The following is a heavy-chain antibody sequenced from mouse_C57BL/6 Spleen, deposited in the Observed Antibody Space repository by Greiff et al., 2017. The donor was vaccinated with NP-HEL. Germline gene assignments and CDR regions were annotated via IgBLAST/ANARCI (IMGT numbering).Heavy chain of an antibody. CDR3: ARSDYDEGTYAMDY. J-gene: IGHJ4*01. CDR1: GYTFTSYG. Sequence: QVQLQQSGAELARPGASVKLSCKASGYTFTSYGISWVKQRTGQGLEWIGEIYPRSGNTYYNEKFKGKATLTADKSSSTAYMELRSLTSEDSAVYFCARSDYDEGTYAMDYWGQGTSVTVSS. D-gene: IGHD2-4*01. CDR2: IYPRSGNT. V-gene: IGHV1-81*01.